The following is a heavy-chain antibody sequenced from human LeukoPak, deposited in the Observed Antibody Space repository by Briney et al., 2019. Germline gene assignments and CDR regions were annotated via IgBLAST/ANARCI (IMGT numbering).Heavy chain of an antibody. CDR2: INTNSGGT. CDR3: ARTSSSGYLFDY. V-gene: IGHV1-2*02. D-gene: IGHD3-22*01. CDR1: GYTFTGYY. J-gene: IGHJ4*02. Sequence: ASVKLSCKASGYTFTGYYMHWVRQAPGQGLELMGWINTNSGGTNYAQKFQGRVTMTRDTSISTAYMELSRLRSDDTAVYYCARTSSSGYLFDYWGQGTLVTVSS.